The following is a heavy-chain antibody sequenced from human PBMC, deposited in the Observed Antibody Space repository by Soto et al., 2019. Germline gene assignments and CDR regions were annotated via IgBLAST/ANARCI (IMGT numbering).Heavy chain of an antibody. Sequence: PGESLKISREGSAYSFTTYWIAWVRQMPVKGLEWTGIIYPGDSHTTYSPSFQAQDNISADKSISTAYLQWSSLKPSDSATYYCAGPGLTHYAIDACGQGTTLTVCS. CDR1: AYSFTTYW. V-gene: IGHV5-51*01. CDR3: AGPGLTHYAIDA. CDR2: IYPGDSHT. J-gene: IGHJ6*02.